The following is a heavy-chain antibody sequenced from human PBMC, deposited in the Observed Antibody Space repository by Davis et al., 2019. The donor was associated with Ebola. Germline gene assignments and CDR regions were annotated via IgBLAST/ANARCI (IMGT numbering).Heavy chain of an antibody. D-gene: IGHD6-6*01. Sequence: AASVKVSCKASGYTFTSYGISWVRQAPGQGLEWMGWISAYNGNTNYAQKLQGRVTMTTDTSTSTAYMELRSLRSDDTAVYYCARENLGEQLVGGSWFDPWGQGTLVTVSS. CDR1: GYTFTSYG. V-gene: IGHV1-18*01. CDR3: ARENLGEQLVGGSWFDP. CDR2: ISAYNGNT. J-gene: IGHJ5*02.